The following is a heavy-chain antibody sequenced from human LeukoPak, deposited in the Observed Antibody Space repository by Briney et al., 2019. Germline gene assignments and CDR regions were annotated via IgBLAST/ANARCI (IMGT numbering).Heavy chain of an antibody. CDR3: AKDLSSAITSALVLDV. D-gene: IGHD3-22*01. J-gene: IGHJ6*02. CDR1: GFTFDDYA. Sequence: SGGSLRLSCTVSGFTFDDYAMHWVRHTPGKGLEWVAGITWNRDNIGYGDSVKGRFTISRDNVKNVLYLQMNSLRPEDTAFYCAKDLSSAITSALVLDVWGQGTTVIVS. CDR2: ITWNRDNI. V-gene: IGHV3-9*01.